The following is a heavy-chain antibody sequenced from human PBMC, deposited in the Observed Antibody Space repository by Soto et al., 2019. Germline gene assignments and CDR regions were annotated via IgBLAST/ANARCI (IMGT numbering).Heavy chain of an antibody. Sequence: GASVKVSCKASGYTFTNYAMHWVRQAPGQRLEWMGWINGGNGKTKYSQQFRGRVTITRDTSASTVYLELSSLRSEDTAVYFCARDDGNDVSITFAYGGQGTLVTVPS. V-gene: IGHV1-3*01. CDR3: ARDDGNDVSITFAY. D-gene: IGHD1-1*01. CDR1: GYTFTNYA. CDR2: INGGNGKT. J-gene: IGHJ4*02.